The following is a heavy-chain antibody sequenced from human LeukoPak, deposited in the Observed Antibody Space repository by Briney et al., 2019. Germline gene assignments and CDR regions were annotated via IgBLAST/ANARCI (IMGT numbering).Heavy chain of an antibody. CDR3: ARECCSGGSCFDY. D-gene: IGHD2-15*01. CDR2: IIPILGIA. Sequence: SVKVSCKASGGTFSSYTISWVRQAPGQGLEWMGRIIPILGIANYAQKFQGRVTITADKPTSTAYMELSSLRSEDTAVYYCARECCSGGSCFDYWGQGTLVTVSS. CDR1: GGTFSSYT. V-gene: IGHV1-69*04. J-gene: IGHJ4*02.